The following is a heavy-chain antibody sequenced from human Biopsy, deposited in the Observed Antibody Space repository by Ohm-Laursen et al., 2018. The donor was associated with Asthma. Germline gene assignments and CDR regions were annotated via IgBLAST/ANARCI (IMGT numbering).Heavy chain of an antibody. CDR2: ISSSGSTK. D-gene: IGHD6-13*01. CDR1: GFSFGDFF. J-gene: IGHJ6*02. V-gene: IGHV3-11*01. Sequence: SLRLSCTASGFSFGDFFMTWLRQAPGKGLEWVASISSSGSTKYPSEPVLGRGTISRDNTQKSMTLELRSLRVEDTAIYYCARVLESSSRVPFYFFALDVWGQGTPVTVSS. CDR3: ARVLESSSRVPFYFFALDV.